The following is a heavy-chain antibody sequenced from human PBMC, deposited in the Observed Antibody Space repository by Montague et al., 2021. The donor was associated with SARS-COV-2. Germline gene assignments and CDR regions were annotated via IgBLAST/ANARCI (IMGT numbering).Heavy chain of an antibody. Sequence: SETLSLTCTVSGGSISSYSFYWGWLRQPPGKGLEWIGPIYYSGTTYYNPSIKIRVTISADTSKNQLSLNLGSVTAADTAVHYCARPRGVETYDIWGQGTMVTVSS. D-gene: IGHD2-15*01. J-gene: IGHJ3*02. CDR1: GGSISSYSFY. CDR3: ARPRGVETYDI. CDR2: IYYSGTT. V-gene: IGHV4-39*01.